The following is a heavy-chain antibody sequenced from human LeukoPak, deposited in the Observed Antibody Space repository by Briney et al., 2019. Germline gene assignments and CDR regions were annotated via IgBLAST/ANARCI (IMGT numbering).Heavy chain of an antibody. CDR3: ARSRGLYYFDY. V-gene: IGHV4-59*01. J-gene: IGHJ4*02. Sequence: SETLSLTCTVSGGSISRYYWSWIRQPPGKGLEWIGYIYYSGSTNYNPSLKSRVTISVDTSKNQFSLKLSSVTAADTAVYYCARSRGLYYFDYWGQGTLVTVSS. CDR2: IYYSGST. CDR1: GGSISRYY. D-gene: IGHD3-10*01.